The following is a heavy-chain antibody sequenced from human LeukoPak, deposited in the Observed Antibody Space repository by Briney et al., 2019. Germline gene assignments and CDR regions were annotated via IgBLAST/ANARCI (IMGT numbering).Heavy chain of an antibody. CDR3: AKGRALSSLDAFDI. Sequence: GRSLRLSCAVTGFTFDDYAMHWVRQAPGKGLEWVSGISWNSGSIGYADSVKGRFTISRDNAKNSLYLQMNSLRAEDTALYYCAKGRALSSLDAFDIWGQGTMVTVSS. V-gene: IGHV3-9*01. CDR2: ISWNSGSI. CDR1: GFTFDDYA. J-gene: IGHJ3*02. D-gene: IGHD3-16*02.